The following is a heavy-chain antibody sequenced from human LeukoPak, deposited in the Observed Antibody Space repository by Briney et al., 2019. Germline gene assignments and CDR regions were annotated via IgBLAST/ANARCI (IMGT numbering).Heavy chain of an antibody. Sequence: GGSLRLSCAASGFSFSDSYMSWIRQAPGQGLEWLSYIKSSDTSTFYADSVKGRFTVSRDNARNSLYLQMNSLRAEDTAVYYCARRGNMSSHAFDIWGQGTVVTVSS. D-gene: IGHD2/OR15-2a*01. V-gene: IGHV3-11*01. J-gene: IGHJ3*02. CDR3: ARRGNMSSHAFDI. CDR2: IKSSDTST. CDR1: GFSFSDSY.